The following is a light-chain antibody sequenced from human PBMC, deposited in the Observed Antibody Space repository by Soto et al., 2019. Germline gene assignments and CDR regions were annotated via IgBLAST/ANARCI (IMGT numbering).Light chain of an antibody. V-gene: IGKV3-20*01. Sequence: EIVLTQSPGTLSLSPGERATLSCRASQTVRTNYLAWFQHKPGQAPRLLIYGASSRATSIPDRFSGSGSGTDFTLTINRLEPEDFAVYFCKQYSDSPLTFGGGTKVEIK. J-gene: IGKJ4*01. CDR1: QTVRTNY. CDR3: KQYSDSPLT. CDR2: GAS.